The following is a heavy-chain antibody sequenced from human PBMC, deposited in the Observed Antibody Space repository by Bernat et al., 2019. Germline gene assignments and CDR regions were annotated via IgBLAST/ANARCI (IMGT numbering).Heavy chain of an antibody. CDR2: IWYDGSNK. J-gene: IGHJ6*03. Sequence: QVQLVESGGGVVQPGRSLRLSCAASGFTFSSYGMHWVRQAPGKGLEWVAVIWYDGSNKYYADSVKGRFTISRENSKNTLYLQMNSLRAEDTAVYYCARYWRATGYGDDLHMDVWGKGTTVTVSS. CDR3: ARYWRATGYGDDLHMDV. V-gene: IGHV3-33*01. CDR1: GFTFSSYG. D-gene: IGHD4-17*01.